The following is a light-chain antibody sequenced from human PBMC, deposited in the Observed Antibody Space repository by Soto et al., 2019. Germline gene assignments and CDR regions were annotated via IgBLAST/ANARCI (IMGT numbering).Light chain of an antibody. CDR2: DAS. CDR1: QSVSSY. V-gene: IGKV3-11*01. Sequence: EIVLPQSPVTLSLSPGARAPLSRRASQSVSSYLAWYQQKPGQAPRLLIYDASNRATGIPARFSGGGSGTDFALTIDNLEPEDLAIYYCQQSSNWPPITFGQGTRLEIK. J-gene: IGKJ5*01. CDR3: QQSSNWPPIT.